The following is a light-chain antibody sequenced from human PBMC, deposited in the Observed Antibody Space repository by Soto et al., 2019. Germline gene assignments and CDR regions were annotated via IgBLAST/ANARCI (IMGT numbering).Light chain of an antibody. V-gene: IGKV3-20*01. CDR2: GAS. J-gene: IGKJ2*01. CDR1: QSLSSTY. CDR3: QQYGSSPYT. Sequence: EIVLTQSPGTRSLSPGERATLSCRASQSLSSTYLAWYQQKPGQAPRLLIYGASSRATGIPDRFSGSGSGTDFTLAISRLEPEDFAVYSCQQYGSSPYTFGQGTKLEMK.